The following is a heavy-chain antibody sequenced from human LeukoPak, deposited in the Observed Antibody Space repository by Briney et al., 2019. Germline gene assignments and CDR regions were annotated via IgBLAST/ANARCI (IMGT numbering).Heavy chain of an antibody. CDR2: VYNNADT. CDR3: AISPNSGYYY. D-gene: IGHD3-22*01. V-gene: IGHV4-31*03. CDR1: GASIGSGGLY. J-gene: IGHJ4*02. Sequence: SQTLSLTCSVTGASIGSGGLYWTWFRQHPGKGPEWLGYVYNNADTDYNPSLKSRLTISLDASKNQFYLNVKSVTAADAAVYYCAISPNSGYYYWGQGTLVAVSS.